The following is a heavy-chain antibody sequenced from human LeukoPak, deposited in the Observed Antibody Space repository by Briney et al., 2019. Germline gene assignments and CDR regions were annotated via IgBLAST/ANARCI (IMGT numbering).Heavy chain of an antibody. CDR2: ISHDGSTK. V-gene: IGHV3-30*03. J-gene: IGHJ4*02. CDR1: GFTFSSYW. Sequence: PGGSLRLSCAASGFTFSSYWMSWVRQAPGKGLEWVAVISHDGSTKYYADSVKGRFTISRDNPKNTLYLQMDTLGAEDTAVYFCARAVVGKEDLDYWGQGTLVTVSS. CDR3: ARAVVGKEDLDY. D-gene: IGHD6-19*01.